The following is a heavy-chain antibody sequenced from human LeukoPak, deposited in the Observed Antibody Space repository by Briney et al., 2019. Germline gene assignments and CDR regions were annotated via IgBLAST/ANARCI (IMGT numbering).Heavy chain of an antibody. V-gene: IGHV4-61*05. CDR2: IYYSGST. Sequence: SETLSLTCTVSGGSISSSSYYWGWIRQPPGKGLEWIGYIYYSGSTNYNPSLKSRVTISVDTSKNQFSLKLSSVTAADTAVYYCARHGIAARHIDYWGQGTLVTVSS. CDR1: GGSISSSSYY. J-gene: IGHJ4*02. CDR3: ARHGIAARHIDY. D-gene: IGHD6-6*01.